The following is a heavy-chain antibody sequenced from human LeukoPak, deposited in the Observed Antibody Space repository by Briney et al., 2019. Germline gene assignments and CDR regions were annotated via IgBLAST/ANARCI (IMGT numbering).Heavy chain of an antibody. CDR1: GGSISSYY. J-gene: IGHJ4*02. CDR2: VSYSGAT. V-gene: IGHV4-59*01. CDR3: ARENDRYGRIDY. D-gene: IGHD5-18*01. Sequence: SETLSLTCTVSGGSISSYYWSWVRQSPGKGLEWIGYVSYSGATDYNPSLKSRVFISIDTSRNQFFLRLSSVTAADTAVYYCARENDRYGRIDYWGQGTQVTVSS.